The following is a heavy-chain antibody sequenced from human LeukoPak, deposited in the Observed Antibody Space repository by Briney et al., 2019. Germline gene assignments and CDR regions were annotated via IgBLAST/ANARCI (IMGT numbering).Heavy chain of an antibody. D-gene: IGHD2-2*01. CDR3: AEYCSGTSCYRRGFDY. J-gene: IGHJ4*02. V-gene: IGHV4-39*01. CDR1: GGSISSSSYF. CDR2: IYYSGST. Sequence: SEALSLTCTVSGGSISSSSYFWAWIRQPPGKGLEWIGSIYYSGSTYYSPSLKSRVTISVDTSKNQFSLKLSSVTAADTAVYYCAEYCSGTSCYRRGFDYWGQGTLVTVSS.